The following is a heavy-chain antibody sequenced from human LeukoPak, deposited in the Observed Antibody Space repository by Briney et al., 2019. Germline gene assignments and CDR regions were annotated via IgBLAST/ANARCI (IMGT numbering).Heavy chain of an antibody. CDR2: IYVSGST. Sequence: SETLSLTCTVSGGSVSGGDAYWSWLRQPPGKGLEWLAYIYVSGSTDYDPSLKSRLIISIDTSKNQFSLNLSSVTAADTAVYYCARSRGPPGSWTPFDYWGQGTLVTVSS. D-gene: IGHD6-13*01. CDR3: ARSRGPPGSWTPFDY. J-gene: IGHJ4*02. V-gene: IGHV4-30-4*01. CDR1: GGSVSGGDAY.